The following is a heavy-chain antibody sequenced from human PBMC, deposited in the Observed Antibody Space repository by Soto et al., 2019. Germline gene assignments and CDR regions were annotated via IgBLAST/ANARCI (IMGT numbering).Heavy chain of an antibody. CDR3: AASSPGRYYDSSGYSQPPFDF. CDR1: GDSISSYY. D-gene: IGHD3-22*01. Sequence: SETLSLTCSVSGDSISSYYWSWIRQTPGEGLEWIGYLYYNGRTKYDPSLKSRVTMSVDTSKNQFSLKLNSVTAADTAVYHCAASSPGRYYDSSGYSQPPFDFWGQGTLVTVSS. CDR2: LYYNGRT. J-gene: IGHJ4*02. V-gene: IGHV4-59*01.